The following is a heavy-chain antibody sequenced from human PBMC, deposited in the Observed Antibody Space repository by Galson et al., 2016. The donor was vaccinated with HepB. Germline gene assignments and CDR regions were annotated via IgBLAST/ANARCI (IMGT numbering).Heavy chain of an antibody. CDR3: AREYNCNCVFDS. Sequence: SETLSLTCTVSGDSINSHLYYWGWIRQAPGKGLEWIGTIYYRGNTYYNPSLAGRATISVDTSTNQFSLKVNSVTAADTAVYYCAREYNCNCVFDSWGQGTLVTVSS. V-gene: IGHV4-39*07. CDR1: GDSINSHLYY. D-gene: IGHD1-7*01. J-gene: IGHJ5*01. CDR2: IYYRGNT.